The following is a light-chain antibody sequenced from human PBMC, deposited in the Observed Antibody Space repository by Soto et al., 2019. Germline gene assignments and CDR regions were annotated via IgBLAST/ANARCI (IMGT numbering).Light chain of an antibody. CDR3: SSHAGITNVV. J-gene: IGLJ3*02. CDR1: SSDVGGYNY. CDR2: EVT. Sequence: QSALTQPPSASGSPGQSVTISCTGTSSDVGGYNYVSWYQQHPGKAPRLMIYEVTKRPSGVPGRFSGSKSGNTASLTVSGLQAEDEADYYCSSHAGITNVVFGGGTKLTVL. V-gene: IGLV2-8*01.